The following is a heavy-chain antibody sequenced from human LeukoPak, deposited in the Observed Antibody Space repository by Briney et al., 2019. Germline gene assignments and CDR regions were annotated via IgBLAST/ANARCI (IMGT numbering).Heavy chain of an antibody. CDR3: AKRGNWGFFDY. CDR2: IYHSGST. CDR1: GYSTSSNYY. Sequence: NPSETLSLTCTVSGYSTSSNYYWGWIRQPPGKGLEWIGSIYHSGSTYYNPSLKSRVTILIDTSKNQFSLKLSSVTAADTAVYYCAKRGNWGFFDYWGQGTLVTVSS. D-gene: IGHD7-27*01. V-gene: IGHV4-38-2*02. J-gene: IGHJ4*02.